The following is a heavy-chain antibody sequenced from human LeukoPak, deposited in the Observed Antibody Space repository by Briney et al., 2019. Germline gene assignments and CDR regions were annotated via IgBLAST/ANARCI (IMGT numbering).Heavy chain of an antibody. J-gene: IGHJ6*03. D-gene: IGHD3-10*01. CDR2: ISSSSSYI. V-gene: IGHV3-21*01. CDR3: ARDRAVVRGVNYYYYMDV. Sequence: GGSLRFSCAASGFTFSSYSMNWVRQAPGKGLEWVSSISSSSSYIYYADSVKGRFTISRDNAKNSLYLQMNSLRAEDTAVYYCARDRAVVRGVNYYYYMDVWGKGTTVTVSS. CDR1: GFTFSSYS.